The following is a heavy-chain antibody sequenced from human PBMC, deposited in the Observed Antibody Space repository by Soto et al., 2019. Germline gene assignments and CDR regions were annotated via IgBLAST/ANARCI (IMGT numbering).Heavy chain of an antibody. CDR1: GGTFASYS. CDR2: IIPLLKTV. J-gene: IGHJ6*02. V-gene: IGHV1-69*06. CDR3: ARDPVDLFGYMDV. D-gene: IGHD6-25*01. Sequence: QEELVQSGAEVKKPGSSVNVSCKASGGTFASYSITWVRQAPGQRLEWMGEIIPLLKTVNYAQKFQGRVTITVDRSTSTVYIALSRLRSDDTAVSYCARDPVDLFGYMDVWGHGTTVTVS.